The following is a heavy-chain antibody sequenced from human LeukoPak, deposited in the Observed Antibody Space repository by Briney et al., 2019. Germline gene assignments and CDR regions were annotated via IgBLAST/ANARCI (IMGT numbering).Heavy chain of an antibody. V-gene: IGHV4-4*02. CDR1: GGSISSSNW. CDR2: VYHSGST. D-gene: IGHD2-15*01. Sequence: KPSGTLSLTCAVSGGSISSSNWWTWVRQPPGKGLEWIGEVYHSGSTNYNPSLRSRVTISVDKSENQFSLKLSSVTAADTAVYYCARRGLYKCGGGSCYSVDFWGQGTLVTVSS. CDR3: ARRGLYKCGGGSCYSVDF. J-gene: IGHJ4*02.